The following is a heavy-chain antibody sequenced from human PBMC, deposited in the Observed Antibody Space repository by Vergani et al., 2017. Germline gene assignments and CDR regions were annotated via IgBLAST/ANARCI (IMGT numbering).Heavy chain of an antibody. D-gene: IGHD1-26*01. CDR3: ARGWDWYFVL. Sequence: QVQLQESGPGLVKPSETLSLTCTVSGGSVSSGSYYWSWIRQPPGKGLEWIGYIYYSGSTNYNPSLKSRVTISVDTSKNQFSLKLSSVTAADTAVYYCARGWDWYFVLWGRGTLVTVSS. CDR2: IYYSGST. V-gene: IGHV4-61*01. J-gene: IGHJ2*01. CDR1: GGSVSSGSYY.